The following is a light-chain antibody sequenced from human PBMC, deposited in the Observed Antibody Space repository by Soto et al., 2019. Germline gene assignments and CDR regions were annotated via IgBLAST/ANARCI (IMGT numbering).Light chain of an antibody. CDR2: AAS. CDR3: QQSYSTPPVT. CDR1: QSISSY. V-gene: IGKV1-39*01. Sequence: IQMTQSPSSLSASVGDRVTITCRASQSISSYLNWYQQKPGKAPKLLIYAASSLQSGVPSRFSGSGSGTDFTLTISSLQPEDFATYYCQQSYSTPPVTFGQGTKVDIK. J-gene: IGKJ1*01.